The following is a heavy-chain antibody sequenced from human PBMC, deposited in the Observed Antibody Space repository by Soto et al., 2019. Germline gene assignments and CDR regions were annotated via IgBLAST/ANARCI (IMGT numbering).Heavy chain of an antibody. Sequence: ASVKNCYKESGYTGTSEDLGWGRQVTGQGLEWMGWMNPNSGNTGYAQKFQGRVTMTRNTSISTAYMELSSLRSEDTAVYYCARVLHSSGWYVLDWFDPWGQGTLVTVSS. CDR2: MNPNSGNT. CDR3: ARVLHSSGWYVLDWFDP. CDR1: GYTGTSED. D-gene: IGHD6-19*01. J-gene: IGHJ5*02. V-gene: IGHV1-8*01.